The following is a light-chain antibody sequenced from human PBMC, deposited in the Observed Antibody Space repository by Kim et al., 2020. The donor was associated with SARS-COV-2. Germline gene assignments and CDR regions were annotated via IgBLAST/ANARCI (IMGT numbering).Light chain of an antibody. CDR1: QILLYATNNKDY. CDR2: WAS. V-gene: IGKV4-1*01. J-gene: IGKJ2*01. Sequence: RATIDCKSTQILLYATNNKDYLAWYHQRPGQPPILLIYWASTRESGIPDRFGGSGSGTDFTLTISILQAEDVAVYYCQQYYTSPYTFGQGTKLEI. CDR3: QQYYTSPYT.